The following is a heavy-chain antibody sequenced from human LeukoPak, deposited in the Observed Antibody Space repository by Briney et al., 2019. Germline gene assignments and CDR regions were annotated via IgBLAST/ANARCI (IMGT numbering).Heavy chain of an antibody. CDR2: IYYSGST. CDR3: ARRRVVRGVTLYYFDY. V-gene: IGHV4-39*01. D-gene: IGHD3-10*01. CDR1: GGSISSSSYY. Sequence: PSETLSLTCTVSGGSISSSSYYWGWIRQPPGKGLEWIGRIYYSGSTYYNPSLKRRVTISVDTSKNQFSLKLSPVTAADTAVYYCARRRVVRGVTLYYFDYWGQGTLVTVSS. J-gene: IGHJ4*02.